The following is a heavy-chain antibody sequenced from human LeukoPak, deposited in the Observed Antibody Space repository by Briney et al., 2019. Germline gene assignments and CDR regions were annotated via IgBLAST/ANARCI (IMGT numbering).Heavy chain of an antibody. CDR1: GFTFSGDA. J-gene: IGHJ5*02. Sequence: GGSLRLSCAATGFTFSGDAMLRLRQAPGKGLEWVSGITGSGATTYYAESVKGRFTISRDNSKDTLYLKMNSLRAEDTAVYYGANFVWSSSFQHYRWGQGTLAIVSS. CDR2: ITGSGATT. D-gene: IGHD3-16*01. V-gene: IGHV3-23*01. CDR3: ANFVWSSSFQHYR.